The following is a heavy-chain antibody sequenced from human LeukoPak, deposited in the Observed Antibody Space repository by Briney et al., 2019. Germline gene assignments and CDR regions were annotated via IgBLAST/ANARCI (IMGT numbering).Heavy chain of an antibody. Sequence: SGGSLRLSCAASGFTFSSYSMNWVRQAPGKGLEWVSSISSSSSYIYYADSVKGRFTISRDNAKNSLYLQMNSLRAEDTAVYYCTRDSQDSYVYYMVVWGKGTTVTVSS. J-gene: IGHJ6*03. D-gene: IGHD3-10*02. CDR3: TRDSQDSYVYYMVV. CDR2: ISSSSSYI. CDR1: GFTFSSYS. V-gene: IGHV3-21*01.